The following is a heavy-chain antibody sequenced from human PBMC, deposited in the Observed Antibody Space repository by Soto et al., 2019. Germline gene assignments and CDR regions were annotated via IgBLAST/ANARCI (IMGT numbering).Heavy chain of an antibody. J-gene: IGHJ5*02. V-gene: IGHV1-46*01. CDR1: GYTFTSYY. CDR3: ARVGYYESSGYYTYNWFDP. D-gene: IGHD3-22*01. CDR2: INPSGGST. Sequence: ASVKVSCTASGYTFTSYYMHWVRQAPGQGLEWMGIINPSGGSTSYAQKFQGRVTMTRDTSTSTVYMELSSLRSEDTAVYYCARVGYYESSGYYTYNWFDPWGQGTLVTVSS.